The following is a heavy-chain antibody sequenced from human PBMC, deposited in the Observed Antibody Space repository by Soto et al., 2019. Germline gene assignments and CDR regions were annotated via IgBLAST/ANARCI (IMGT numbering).Heavy chain of an antibody. D-gene: IGHD4-4*01. CDR1: GFTFSRYE. J-gene: IGHJ6*02. V-gene: IGHV3-48*03. CDR2: IGTSGKTI. Sequence: PVGSLRLSCAVSGFTFSRYEMNWVRQAPGKGLEWVSYIGTSGKTIYYADSVRGRFTISRDNAKNSLYLQMNSLRAEDTAVYYCARDPAIYSGNFDYGLDVCGQGTTVTVSS. CDR3: ARDPAIYSGNFDYGLDV.